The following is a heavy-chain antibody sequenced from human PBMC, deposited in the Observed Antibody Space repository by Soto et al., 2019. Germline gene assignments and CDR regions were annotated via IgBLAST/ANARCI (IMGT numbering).Heavy chain of an antibody. CDR2: IHPTDGST. V-gene: IGHV1-46*01. CDR3: VRDRFGSWTFDY. Sequence: QVQLVQSGPGVKEPGAWVKFSCKASGYNFASNHMHWVRQIPGQGLEWMGIIHPTDGSTSYAQRFRGRITLTRDAPTNTDYMELRGLTSEDTAVYYCVRDRFGSWTFDYWGQGTLLTVSS. CDR1: GYNFASNH. J-gene: IGHJ4*02. D-gene: IGHD6-13*01.